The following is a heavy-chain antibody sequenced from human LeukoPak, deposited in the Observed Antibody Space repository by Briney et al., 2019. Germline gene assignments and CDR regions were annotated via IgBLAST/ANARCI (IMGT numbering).Heavy chain of an antibody. D-gene: IGHD3-22*01. V-gene: IGHV5-51*01. Sequence: GESLKISCKGSGYSFSNYWITWVRQMPGKGLEWMGIIYPGDSDTRYSPSFQGQVTISADKSISTAYLQWSSLKASDTAMYYCARVDYDSSGYYPLFDYWGQGTLVTVSS. J-gene: IGHJ4*02. CDR1: GYSFSNYW. CDR2: IYPGDSDT. CDR3: ARVDYDSSGYYPLFDY.